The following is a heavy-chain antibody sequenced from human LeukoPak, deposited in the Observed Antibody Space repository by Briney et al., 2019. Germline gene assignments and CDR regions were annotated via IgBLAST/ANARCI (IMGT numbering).Heavy chain of an antibody. J-gene: IGHJ3*02. V-gene: IGHV3-23*01. Sequence: GGSLRLSCAVSGITLSNYGMSWVRQAPGKGLEWVAGLSGSGGGTNYADSVKGRFTISRDNAKNTLYLQMNSLRAEDTALYYCARDSRGAFDIWGQGTMVTVSS. D-gene: IGHD5-12*01. CDR2: LSGSGGGT. CDR1: GITLSNYG. CDR3: ARDSRGAFDI.